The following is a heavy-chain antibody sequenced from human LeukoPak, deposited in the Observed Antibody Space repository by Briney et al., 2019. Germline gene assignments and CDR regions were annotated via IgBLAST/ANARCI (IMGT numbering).Heavy chain of an antibody. CDR2: IYNDGSQE. CDR3: ARGCSGGSCFGDFDY. J-gene: IGHJ4*02. Sequence: PGGSLRLSCTASGFTFSSYGMHWVRQAPGKGLEWVTFIYNDGSQEYYADSVKGRFSISRDNSKNSLYLQMNSLRDEDTAVYYCARGCSGGSCFGDFDYWGQGTLGTVSS. V-gene: IGHV3-33*01. D-gene: IGHD2-15*01. CDR1: GFTFSSYG.